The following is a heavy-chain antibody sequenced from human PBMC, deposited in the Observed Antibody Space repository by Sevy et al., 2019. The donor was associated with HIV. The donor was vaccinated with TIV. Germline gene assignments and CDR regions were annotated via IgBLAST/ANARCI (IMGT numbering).Heavy chain of an antibody. D-gene: IGHD2-2*01. CDR1: GFTFSSYS. Sequence: LSLTCAASGFTFSSYSMNWVRQAPGKGLEWVSSISSSSSYIYYADSVKGRFTISRDNAKNSLYLQMNSLRAEDTAVYYCARDPAKDIVVVPAAEFDYWGQGTLVTVSS. V-gene: IGHV3-21*01. CDR3: ARDPAKDIVVVPAAEFDY. CDR2: ISSSSSYI. J-gene: IGHJ4*02.